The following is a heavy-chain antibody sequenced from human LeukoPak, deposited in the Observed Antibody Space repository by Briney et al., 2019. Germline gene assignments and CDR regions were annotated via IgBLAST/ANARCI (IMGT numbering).Heavy chain of an antibody. CDR1: GFTVSSNY. CDR2: IYSGGST. J-gene: IGHJ4*02. V-gene: IGHV3-53*01. D-gene: IGHD3-22*01. CDR3: ARDLNYDSAY. Sequence: GGSLRLSCAASGFTVSSNYMSWVRQAPGKGLEWVSVIYSGGSTYYADSVKGRFTISRDNSKNTVYLQLNSLRAEDTAVYYFARDLNYDSAYWGQGTLVTVSS.